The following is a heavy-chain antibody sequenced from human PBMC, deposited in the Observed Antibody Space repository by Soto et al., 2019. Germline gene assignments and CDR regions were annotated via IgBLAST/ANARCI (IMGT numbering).Heavy chain of an antibody. Sequence: QVQLVQSGAEVKKPGPSVKVSCKASGGTFSSYAISWVRQAPGQGLEWMGGIIPIFGTANYAQKFQGRVTITADESTSTAYMELSSLRSEDTAVYYCARSDSSGYYTDFWYFDLWGRGTLVTVSS. CDR3: ARSDSSGYYTDFWYFDL. CDR1: GGTFSSYA. J-gene: IGHJ2*01. D-gene: IGHD3-22*01. CDR2: IIPIFGTA. V-gene: IGHV1-69*01.